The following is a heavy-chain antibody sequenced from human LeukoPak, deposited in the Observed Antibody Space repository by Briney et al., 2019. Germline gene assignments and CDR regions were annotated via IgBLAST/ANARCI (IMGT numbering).Heavy chain of an antibody. CDR1: GFTLTSYA. Sequence: VGSLRLSCAASGFTLTSYAMGWVRQAPGEGLEWVSAISASGGTTIYAHSVKGRFTIPRDSSKNTLYVQMNSLRAEDTAVYYCAKVSSAALDYWRQGTLVALSS. D-gene: IGHD6-25*01. CDR2: ISASGGTT. V-gene: IGHV3-23*01. CDR3: AKVSSAALDY. J-gene: IGHJ4*02.